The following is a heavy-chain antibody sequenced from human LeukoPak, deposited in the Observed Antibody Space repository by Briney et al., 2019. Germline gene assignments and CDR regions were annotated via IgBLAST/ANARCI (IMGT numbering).Heavy chain of an antibody. V-gene: IGHV4-30-4*08. CDR3: AREYTAMFFSVTYFDY. CDR1: GGSISSGDYY. D-gene: IGHD5-18*01. Sequence: SETLSLTCTVSGGSISSGDYYWSWIRQPPGKGLEWIGYIYYSGSTYYNPSLKSRVTISVDTSKNQFSLKLSSVTAADTAVYYCAREYTAMFFSVTYFDYWGQGTLVTVSS. J-gene: IGHJ4*02. CDR2: IYYSGST.